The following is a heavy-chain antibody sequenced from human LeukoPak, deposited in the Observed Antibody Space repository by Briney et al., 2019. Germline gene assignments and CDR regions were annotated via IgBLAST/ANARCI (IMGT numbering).Heavy chain of an antibody. D-gene: IGHD3-3*01. CDR1: GGSISSSSYY. J-gene: IGHJ4*02. CDR2: IYYSGNT. CDR3: ARLNDFWSGYHYCFDY. V-gene: IGHV4-39*01. Sequence: SETLSLTCAVSGGSISSSSYYWGWIRQPPGKGLEWIGSIYYSGNTSYNPSLKSRVTISVDTSKNRFSLKLSSVTAADTAVYYCARLNDFWSGYHYCFDYWGQGTLVTVSS.